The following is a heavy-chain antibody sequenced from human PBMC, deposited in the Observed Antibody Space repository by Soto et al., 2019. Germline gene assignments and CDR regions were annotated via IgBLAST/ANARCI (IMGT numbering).Heavy chain of an antibody. CDR3: ARGATSRPFDY. CDR1: GFTFSSYA. D-gene: IGHD5-12*01. J-gene: IGHJ4*02. V-gene: IGHV3-30-3*01. CDR2: ISYDGSNK. Sequence: PGGSLRLSCAASGFTFSSYAMHWVRQAPGKGLEWVAVISYDGSNKYYADSVKGRFTISRDNSKNTLYLQMSSLRAEDTAVYYCARGATSRPFDYWGQGTLVTVSS.